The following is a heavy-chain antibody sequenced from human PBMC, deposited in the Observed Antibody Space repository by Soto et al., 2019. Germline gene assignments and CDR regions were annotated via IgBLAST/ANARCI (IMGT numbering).Heavy chain of an antibody. V-gene: IGHV1-18*01. D-gene: IGHD3-10*01. Sequence: QVPLVQSGPEVKKPGASMKVSCKASGYSFSRYGITWVRQAPGQGLEWMGWINPSSNETNYAQRFQGRVTVTTDTSTTTAYIELTNLKYDDTAVYYCARDWFPRFDPSGRGTLVTVSS. CDR1: GYSFSRYG. CDR3: ARDWFPRFDP. CDR2: INPSSNET. J-gene: IGHJ5*02.